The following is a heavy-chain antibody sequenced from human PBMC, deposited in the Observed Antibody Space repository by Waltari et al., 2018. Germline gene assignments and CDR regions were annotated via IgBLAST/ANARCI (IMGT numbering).Heavy chain of an antibody. J-gene: IGHJ2*01. CDR3: ARGALDVPAAIGWYFDL. V-gene: IGHV1-69*12. CDR2: IIPSCGTA. Sequence: QVQLVQSGAEVKKPGSSVKVSCKASGGTFSSYAISWVRQAPGQGLEWMGGIIPSCGTANYAQKFQGRVTITADESTSTAYMELSSLRSEDTAVYYCARGALDVPAAIGWYFDLWGRGTLVTVSS. D-gene: IGHD2-2*02. CDR1: GGTFSSYA.